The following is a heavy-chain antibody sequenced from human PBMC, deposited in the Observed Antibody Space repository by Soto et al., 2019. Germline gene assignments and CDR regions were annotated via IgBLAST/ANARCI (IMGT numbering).Heavy chain of an antibody. J-gene: IGHJ4*02. V-gene: IGHV4-34*01. D-gene: IGHD5-12*01. Sequence: SETLSLTCAVYGGSFSGYYWSWIRQPPGKGLEWIGEINHSGSTNYNPSLKSRVTISVDTSKNQFSLKMSSVTAADTAVYYGARVVDIVATNFDYWGQGTLVTVSS. CDR3: ARVVDIVATNFDY. CDR2: INHSGST. CDR1: GGSFSGYY.